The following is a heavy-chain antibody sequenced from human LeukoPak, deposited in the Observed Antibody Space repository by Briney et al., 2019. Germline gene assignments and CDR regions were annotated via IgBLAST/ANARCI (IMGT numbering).Heavy chain of an antibody. CDR3: TRDHRGRPWEWFDP. V-gene: IGHV3-7*01. D-gene: IGHD1-26*01. CDR1: GFTFNKAW. Sequence: GGSLRLSCGASGFTFNKAWMSWVRQAPGKGLEWVAYINQDGSEKNYADSVKGRFTVSRDNAKNSLFLEMNSLRVEDTFMYYCTRDHRGRPWEWFDPWGQGTLVTVSS. J-gene: IGHJ5*02. CDR2: INQDGSEK.